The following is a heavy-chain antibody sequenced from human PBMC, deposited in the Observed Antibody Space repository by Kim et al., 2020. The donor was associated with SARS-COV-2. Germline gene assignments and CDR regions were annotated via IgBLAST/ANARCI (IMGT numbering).Heavy chain of an antibody. Sequence: GGSLRLSCAASGFTFSNYGMHWVRQAPGKGLEWVAVISFDGNIKYYEDSVKGRFTISRDNSKNTLYLQMNSLTPEDTAVYHCAKERGLYSGSWEAYFDYWGQGTLVTVSS. J-gene: IGHJ4*02. CDR1: GFTFSNYG. V-gene: IGHV3-30*18. CDR2: ISFDGNIK. CDR3: AKERGLYSGSWEAYFDY. D-gene: IGHD6-13*01.